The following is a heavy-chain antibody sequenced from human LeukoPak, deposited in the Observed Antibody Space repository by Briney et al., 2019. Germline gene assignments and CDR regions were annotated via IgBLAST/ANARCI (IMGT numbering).Heavy chain of an antibody. CDR1: GGSISSGGYY. V-gene: IGHV4-39*07. CDR2: INHSGST. J-gene: IGHJ4*02. Sequence: SETLSLTCTVSGGSISSGGYYWSWIRQHPGKGLEWIGEINHSGSTNYNPSLKSRVTISVDTSKNQFSLKLSSVTAADTAVYYCASSRGAFDIVLMVYKPYYFDYWGQGTLVTVSS. CDR3: ASSRGAFDIVLMVYKPYYFDY. D-gene: IGHD2-8*01.